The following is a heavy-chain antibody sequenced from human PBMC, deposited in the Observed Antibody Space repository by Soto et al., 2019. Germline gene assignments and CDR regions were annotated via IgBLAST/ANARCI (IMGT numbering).Heavy chain of an antibody. D-gene: IGHD2-2*01. CDR2: VYNSGST. Sequence: QVQLQESGPGLVKPSETLSLTCTVSGGSISSYHWSWIRQPPGKGLEWIGEVYNSGSTNYNPSLTNRVTTSADTSKNHLSLSLSSVTAADTAVYFCAREMGYCTTTSCHAGPLYYYMDVWGKGTTVTVSS. V-gene: IGHV4-59*01. CDR3: AREMGYCTTTSCHAGPLYYYMDV. CDR1: GGSISSYH. J-gene: IGHJ6*03.